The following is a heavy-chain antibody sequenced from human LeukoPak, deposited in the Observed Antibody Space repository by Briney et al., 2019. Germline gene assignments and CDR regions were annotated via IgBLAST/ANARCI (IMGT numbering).Heavy chain of an antibody. CDR2: TYNSGST. CDR1: GGSISIYY. V-gene: IGHV4-59*12. D-gene: IGHD5-24*01. J-gene: IGHJ4*02. CDR3: ARAFRGDGYD. Sequence: SETLSLTCTVSGGSISIYYWSWIRQPPGKGLEWIGYTYNSGSTNYNPSLKSRVTISVDTSKNQFSLKLSSVTAADTAVYYCARAFRGDGYDWGQGTLVTVSS.